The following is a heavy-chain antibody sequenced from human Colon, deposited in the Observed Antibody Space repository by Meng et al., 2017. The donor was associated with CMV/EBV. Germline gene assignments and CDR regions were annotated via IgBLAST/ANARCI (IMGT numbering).Heavy chain of an antibody. CDR3: ATGSVAADGKGY. CDR2: INPKTGDP. CDR1: EYNFSRYN. V-gene: IGHV7-4-1*02. J-gene: IGHJ4*02. Sequence: CKAYEYNFSRYNINWVRQAPGQWLEWMGYINPKTGDPTYVQGFRGRFVFSLDTSVSTAYLQISSLEAEDTAVYYCATGSVAADGKGYWGQGTLVTVSS. D-gene: IGHD6-13*01.